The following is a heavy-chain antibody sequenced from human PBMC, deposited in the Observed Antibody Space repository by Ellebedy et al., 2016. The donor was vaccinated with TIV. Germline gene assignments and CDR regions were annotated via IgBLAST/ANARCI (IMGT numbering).Heavy chain of an antibody. V-gene: IGHV3-74*01. J-gene: IGHJ4*02. CDR3: AKGGVDISD. CDR2: ISPDGSSA. Sequence: GESLKISXATSGFTFSTYWMNWVRQAPGKGLVWVSRISPDGSSASYADSVKGRFSISRDNAKHTLYLQMNSLRAEDTAVYYCAKGGVDISDWGQGTLVTVSS. D-gene: IGHD5-12*01. CDR1: GFTFSTYW.